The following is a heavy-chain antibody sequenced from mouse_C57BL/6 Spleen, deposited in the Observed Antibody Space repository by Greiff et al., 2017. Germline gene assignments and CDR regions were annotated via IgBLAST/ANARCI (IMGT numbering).Heavy chain of an antibody. CDR3: TMYGNYVVFDY. CDR2: IDPETGGT. D-gene: IGHD2-10*02. J-gene: IGHJ2*01. CDR1: GYTFTDYE. Sequence: QVQLKESGAELVRPGASVTLSCKASGYTFTDYEMHWVKQTPVHGLEWIGAIDPETGGTAYNQKFKGKAILTADKSSSTAYMELRSLTSEDSAVYYCTMYGNYVVFDYWGQGTTLTVSS. V-gene: IGHV1-15*01.